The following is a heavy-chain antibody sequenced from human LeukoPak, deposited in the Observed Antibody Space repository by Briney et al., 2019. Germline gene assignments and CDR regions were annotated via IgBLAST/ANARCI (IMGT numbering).Heavy chain of an antibody. Sequence: GGSLRLFCAASGFTFSSHAMSWVRQAPGKRLEWVSAISATGSSLYYADSVEGRFTISRDSSQNTLFLQMNSLRAEDTAVYYCAKVRDVYGQFDYWGQGALVTVSS. J-gene: IGHJ4*02. CDR3: AKVRDVYGQFDY. CDR2: ISATGSSL. V-gene: IGHV3-23*01. D-gene: IGHD5/OR15-5a*01. CDR1: GFTFSSHA.